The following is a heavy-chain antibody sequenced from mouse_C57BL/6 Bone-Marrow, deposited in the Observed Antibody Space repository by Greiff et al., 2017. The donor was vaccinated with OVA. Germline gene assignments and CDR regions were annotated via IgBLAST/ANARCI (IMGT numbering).Heavy chain of an antibody. CDR3: ARRGNYCAMDY. Sequence: QVQLKQPGAELVKPGASVKMSCKASGYTFTSYWITWVKQRPGQGLEWIGDIYPGSGSTNYNEKFKSKATLTVDTSSSTAYMQLSSLTSEDSAVYYCARRGNYCAMDYWGQGTSVTVSS. CDR2: IYPGSGST. V-gene: IGHV1-55*01. J-gene: IGHJ4*01. CDR1: GYTFTSYW. D-gene: IGHD2-1*01.